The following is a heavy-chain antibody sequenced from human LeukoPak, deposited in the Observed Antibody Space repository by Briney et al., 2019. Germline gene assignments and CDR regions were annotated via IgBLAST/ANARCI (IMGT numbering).Heavy chain of an antibody. Sequence: PSETLSLTCTVSGGSISSSSYYWGWIRQPPGKGLEWIGSIYYSGSTYYNPSLKSRVTISVDTSKNQFSLKLSSVTAADTAVYYCAREGRRGPYGSGSPFDYWGQGTLVTVSS. CDR1: GGSISSSSYY. CDR3: AREGRRGPYGSGSPFDY. CDR2: IYYSGST. J-gene: IGHJ4*02. V-gene: IGHV4-39*07. D-gene: IGHD3-10*01.